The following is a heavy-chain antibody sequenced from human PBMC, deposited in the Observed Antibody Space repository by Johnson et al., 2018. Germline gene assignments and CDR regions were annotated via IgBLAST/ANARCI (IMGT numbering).Heavy chain of an antibody. CDR1: GFTFSSYA. CDR2: ISYSAGST. V-gene: IGHV3-23*01. J-gene: IGHJ6*03. Sequence: VQLQESGGGLVQPGGSLRLSCAASGFTFSSYAMSWLRQAPGKGLQWVSSISYSAGSTYYADPVKGRFTISRDNSKNTLYLQMNSLRAEDAAVYYCAKMFGSDWYYYNYYSVDVWGKGTTVTVSS. D-gene: IGHD3-9*01. CDR3: AKMFGSDWYYYNYYSVDV.